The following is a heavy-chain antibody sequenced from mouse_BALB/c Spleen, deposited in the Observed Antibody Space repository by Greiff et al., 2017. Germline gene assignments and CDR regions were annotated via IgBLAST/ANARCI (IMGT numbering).Heavy chain of an antibody. Sequence: VQLQQSGPELVKPGASVRISCKASGYTFTSYYIHWVKQRPGQGLEWIGWIYPGNVNTKYNEKFKGKATLTADKSSSTAYMQLSSLTSEDSAVYFCARGGDYDDAYYYAMDYWGQGTSVTVSS. V-gene: IGHV1S56*01. CDR2: IYPGNVNT. CDR3: ARGGDYDDAYYYAMDY. D-gene: IGHD2-4*01. J-gene: IGHJ4*01. CDR1: GYTFTSYY.